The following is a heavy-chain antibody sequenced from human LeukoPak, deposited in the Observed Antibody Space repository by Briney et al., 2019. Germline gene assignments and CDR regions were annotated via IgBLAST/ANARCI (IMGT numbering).Heavy chain of an antibody. D-gene: IGHD3-22*01. Sequence: GGSLRLSCAASGFTFSNYDMHWVRQAPGKGLEWVAFIRYDGGNKYYADSVQGRFTISRDNAKNSLYLQMNSLRAEDTAVYYCASGVTYYDSSGLEYFQHWGQGTLVTVSS. CDR2: IRYDGGNK. CDR3: ASGVTYYDSSGLEYFQH. V-gene: IGHV3-30*02. J-gene: IGHJ1*01. CDR1: GFTFSNYD.